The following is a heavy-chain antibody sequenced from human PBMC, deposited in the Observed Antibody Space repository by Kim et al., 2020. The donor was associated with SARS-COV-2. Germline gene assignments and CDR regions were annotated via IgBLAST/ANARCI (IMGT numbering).Heavy chain of an antibody. Sequence: TLKSRVTISVDTSKNQFSLKLSSVTAADTAVYYCARAPVVVAASLWFDPWGQGTLVTVSS. CDR3: ARAPVVVAASLWFDP. D-gene: IGHD2-15*01. J-gene: IGHJ5*02. V-gene: IGHV4-34*01.